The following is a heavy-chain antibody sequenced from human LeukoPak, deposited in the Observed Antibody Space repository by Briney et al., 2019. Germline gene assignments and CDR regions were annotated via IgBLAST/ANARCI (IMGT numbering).Heavy chain of an antibody. Sequence: PGGSLRLSCAASGFTFSGSAMHWVRQASGKGLEWVGRIRSKANSYATAYAASVKGRFTISRDDSKNTAYLQMNSLKTEDTAGYYCARLVRGRGIDYWGQGTLVTVSS. V-gene: IGHV3-73*01. CDR1: GFTFSGSA. D-gene: IGHD3-10*01. CDR3: ARLVRGRGIDY. J-gene: IGHJ4*02. CDR2: IRSKANSYAT.